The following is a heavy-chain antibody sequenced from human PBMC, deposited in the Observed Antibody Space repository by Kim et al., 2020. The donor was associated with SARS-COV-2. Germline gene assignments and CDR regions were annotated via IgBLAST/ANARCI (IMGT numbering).Heavy chain of an antibody. CDR1: GGFFTGYY. J-gene: IGHJ5*02. Sequence: SETLSLTCTVYGGFFTGYYWSWIRQSPGKGLEWIGEINHIGSTNYNPSLKSRVTISKNTPKNQFSLKLSSVTAADTAVYYCARDSAIAVARFRFDPWGQGTLVTVSS. V-gene: IGHV4-34*01. D-gene: IGHD6-19*01. CDR3: ARDSAIAVARFRFDP. CDR2: INHIGST.